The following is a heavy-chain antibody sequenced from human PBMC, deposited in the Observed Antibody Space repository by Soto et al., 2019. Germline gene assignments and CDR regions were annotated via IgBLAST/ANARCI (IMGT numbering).Heavy chain of an antibody. D-gene: IGHD4-17*01. CDR2: ISGSSSHI. Sequence: EVQLLESGGGLVQPGGSLRLSCAASGFTFSSYAMSWVRQAPGKGLEWVSAISGSSSHIYYADSVKGRFTISRDNAKNSLSLQMNSLRAEDTAVYYCARDASGTMTMVTTRPDLWGQGTLVTVSS. CDR1: GFTFSSYA. J-gene: IGHJ5*02. CDR3: ARDASGTMTMVTTRPDL. V-gene: IGHV3-21*01.